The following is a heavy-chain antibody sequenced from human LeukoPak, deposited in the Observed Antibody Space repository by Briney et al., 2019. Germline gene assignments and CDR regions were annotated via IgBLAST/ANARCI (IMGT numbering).Heavy chain of an antibody. D-gene: IGHD2-2*01. CDR3: ARGKAGDCSSTSCPKGYFDY. CDR2: INHSGST. V-gene: IGHV4-38-2*01. Sequence: SETLSLTCAVSGYSISSGYYWGWIRQPPGKGLEWIGEINHSGSTNYNPSLKSRVTISVDTSKNQFSLKLSSVTAADTAVYYCARGKAGDCSSTSCPKGYFDYWGQGTLVTVSS. CDR1: GYSISSGYY. J-gene: IGHJ4*02.